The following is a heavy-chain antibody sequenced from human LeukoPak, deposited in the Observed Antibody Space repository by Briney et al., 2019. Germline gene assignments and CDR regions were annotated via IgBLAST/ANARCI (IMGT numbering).Heavy chain of an antibody. CDR3: ARDPGIAAAGLDY. J-gene: IGHJ4*02. V-gene: IGHV4-30-4*08. CDR2: IYYSGST. Sequence: PSETLFLTCTVSGGSISSGDYYWSWIRQPPGKGLEWSGYIYYSGSTYYNPSLKSRVTISVDTSKNQFSLKLSSVTAADTAVYYCARDPGIAAAGLDYWGQGTLVTVSS. CDR1: GGSISSGDYY. D-gene: IGHD6-13*01.